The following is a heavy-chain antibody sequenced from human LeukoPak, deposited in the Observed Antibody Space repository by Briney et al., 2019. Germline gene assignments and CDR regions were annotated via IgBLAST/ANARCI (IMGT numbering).Heavy chain of an antibody. CDR3: ARSSYPLHFDY. V-gene: IGHV3-74*01. CDR2: INSDGSTI. CDR1: GFTFSSYW. Sequence: GGSLRLSCAASGFTFSSYWMHWVRQAPGKGLVWVSRINSDGSTISYADSVKGRFTISRDNAKNTLYLQMNSLSAEDTAVYFCARSSYPLHFDYWGQGTLVTVSS. J-gene: IGHJ4*02.